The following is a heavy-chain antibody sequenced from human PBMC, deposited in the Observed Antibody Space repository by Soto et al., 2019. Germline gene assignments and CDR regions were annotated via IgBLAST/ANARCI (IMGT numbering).Heavy chain of an antibody. D-gene: IGHD5-12*01. V-gene: IGHV3-30*03. CDR1: GFTFSSYG. J-gene: IGHJ4*02. CDR3: ARDTWDGFGAPLPYSGYESS. Sequence: GGSLRLSCAASGFTFSSYGMHWVRQAPGKGLEWVAVISYDGSNKYYADSVKGRFTISRDNSKNTLYLQMNSLRSEDTAVYYCARDTWDGFGAPLPYSGYESSWGQGTLVTVSS. CDR2: ISYDGSNK.